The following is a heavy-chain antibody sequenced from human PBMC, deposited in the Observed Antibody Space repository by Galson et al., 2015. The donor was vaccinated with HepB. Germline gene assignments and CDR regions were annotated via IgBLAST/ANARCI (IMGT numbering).Heavy chain of an antibody. Sequence: SLRLSCAASGFTFSSYSMNWVRQAPGKGLEWVSSISSSSSYIYYADSVKGRFTISRDNAKNSLYLQMNSLRAEDTAVYYCARDRDGYNYHFDYWGQGTLVTVSS. CDR1: GFTFSSYS. CDR2: ISSSSSYI. V-gene: IGHV3-21*01. J-gene: IGHJ4*02. CDR3: ARDRDGYNYHFDY. D-gene: IGHD5-24*01.